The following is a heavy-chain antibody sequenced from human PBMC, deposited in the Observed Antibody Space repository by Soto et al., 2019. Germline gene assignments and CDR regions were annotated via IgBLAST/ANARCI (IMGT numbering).Heavy chain of an antibody. D-gene: IGHD6-13*01. CDR3: ARPGSSSPYLDFDY. J-gene: IGHJ4*02. CDR1: GYNFPYYW. CDR2: IDPSDSNT. Sequence: GESLKISCKGSGYNFPYYWISWVRQMPGKGLEWMGKIDPSDSNTKYSPSFQGHVIISVDKSINTAYLQWSSLNASDTAMYYCARPGSSSPYLDFDYWGQGTLVTVSS. V-gene: IGHV5-10-1*01.